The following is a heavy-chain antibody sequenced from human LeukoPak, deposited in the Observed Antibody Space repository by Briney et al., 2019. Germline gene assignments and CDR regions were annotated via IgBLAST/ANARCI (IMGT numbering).Heavy chain of an antibody. CDR1: GYTFTSYG. Sequence: ASVKVSCKASGYTFTSYGISWVRQAPGQGLEWMGWISAYNGNTNYAQKLQGRVTMTTDTSTSTAYMDLRSLRSDDTAVYYCARGPRVGATSDYYYYMDVWGKGTTVTISS. D-gene: IGHD1-26*01. CDR2: ISAYNGNT. V-gene: IGHV1-18*01. J-gene: IGHJ6*03. CDR3: ARGPRVGATSDYYYYMDV.